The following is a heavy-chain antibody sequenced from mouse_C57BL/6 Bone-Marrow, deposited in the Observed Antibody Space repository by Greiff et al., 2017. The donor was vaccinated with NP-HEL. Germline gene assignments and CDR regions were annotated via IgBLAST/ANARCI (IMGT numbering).Heavy chain of an antibody. D-gene: IGHD1-1*01. Sequence: QVQLQQSGAELVMPGASVKLSCKASDYTFTSYWMHWVKQRPGQGLEWIGEIDPSDSYTNYNQKFKGKSTLTVDKSSSTAYMQLSSLTSEDSAVYYCARRGYYGSSTGFAYWGQGTLVTVSA. V-gene: IGHV1-69*01. CDR2: IDPSDSYT. J-gene: IGHJ3*01. CDR3: ARRGYYGSSTGFAY. CDR1: DYTFTSYW.